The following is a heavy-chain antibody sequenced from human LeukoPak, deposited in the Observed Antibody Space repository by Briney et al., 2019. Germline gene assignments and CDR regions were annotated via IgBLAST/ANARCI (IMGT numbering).Heavy chain of an antibody. CDR3: AKVSSGYSYGYDALDI. CDR2: IRYDGSNK. D-gene: IGHD5-18*01. Sequence: GGSLRLSCAASGFTFSTYGMHWVRQAPGKGLEWVAFIRYDGSNKYYADSVKGRFTISRDNSKNTLYLQMNSLRAEDTAVYYCAKVSSGYSYGYDALDIWGQGTMVTVSS. V-gene: IGHV3-30*02. J-gene: IGHJ3*02. CDR1: GFTFSTYG.